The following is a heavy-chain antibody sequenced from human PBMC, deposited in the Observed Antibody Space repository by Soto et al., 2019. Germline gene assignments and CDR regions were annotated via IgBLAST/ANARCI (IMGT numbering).Heavy chain of an antibody. V-gene: IGHV4-39*01. J-gene: IGHJ6*02. CDR3: ARHITMVRGVIIPDGMDV. D-gene: IGHD3-10*01. CDR1: GGSISSSSYY. CDR2: IYYSGST. Sequence: QLQLQESGPGLVKPSETLSLTCTVSGGSISSSSYYWGWIRQPPGKGLEWIGSIYYSGSTYYNPSLKSRVTISVDTSKNQFSLKLSSVTAADTAVYYCARHITMVRGVIIPDGMDVWGQGTTVTVSS.